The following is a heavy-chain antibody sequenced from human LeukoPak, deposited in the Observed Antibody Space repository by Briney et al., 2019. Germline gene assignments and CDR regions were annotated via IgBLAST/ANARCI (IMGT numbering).Heavy chain of an antibody. D-gene: IGHD5-24*01. CDR1: GGSISSSSYY. CDR2: IYYSGST. Sequence: SETLSLTRTVSGGSISSSSYYWGWIRQPPGKGLEWIGSIYYSGSTYYNPSLKSRVTISVDTSKNQFSLKLSSVTAADTAVYYCARTPGRDGYNHCWGQRAKVTVSS. V-gene: IGHV4-39*01. CDR3: ARTPGRDGYNHC. J-gene: IGHJ4*02.